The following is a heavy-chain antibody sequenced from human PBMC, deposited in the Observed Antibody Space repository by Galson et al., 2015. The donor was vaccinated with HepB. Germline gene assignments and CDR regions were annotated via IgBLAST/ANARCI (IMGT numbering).Heavy chain of an antibody. CDR2: FDPKDGKI. CDR1: GYTLIELS. CDR3: STLPPCFSTTCSRRGFES. Sequence: SVKVSCKVSGYTLIELSIHWVRQAAGKGPEWMGGFDPKDGKIIYAQRFRDRITLTEEPSTVTAYMELSSLGSEDTTVYYCSTLPPCFSTTCSRRGFESWGQGALVTVSS. D-gene: IGHD2-2*01. V-gene: IGHV1-24*01. J-gene: IGHJ4*02.